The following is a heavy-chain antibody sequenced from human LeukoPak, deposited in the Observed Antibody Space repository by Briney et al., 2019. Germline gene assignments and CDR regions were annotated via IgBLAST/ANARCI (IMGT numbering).Heavy chain of an antibody. CDR2: IKSKTDGGTT. V-gene: IGHV3-15*01. CDR3: TTEPYSSGYYYLDY. J-gene: IGHJ4*02. CDR1: GFTFSNAW. D-gene: IGHD3-22*01. Sequence: KPGGSLRLSCAASGFTFSNAWMSWVRQAQGKGLEWVGRIKSKTDGGTTDYAAPVKGRFTISRDDSKNTLYLQMNSLKTEDTAVYYCTTEPYSSGYYYLDYWGQGTLVTVSS.